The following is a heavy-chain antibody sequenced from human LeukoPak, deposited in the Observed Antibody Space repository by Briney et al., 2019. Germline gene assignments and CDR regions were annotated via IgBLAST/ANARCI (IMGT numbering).Heavy chain of an antibody. D-gene: IGHD2-21*02. J-gene: IGHJ2*01. CDR2: IFHSGST. Sequence: PSETLSLTCTASGGSITNNHYYWGWIRQPPGKGLEWIGTIFHSGSTYYNPSLESRVTISVDTSESQFSLNLRSVTAADTALYYCARHVPSALRVVVVTSDWYFDLWGRGTLVTVSS. CDR3: ARHVPSALRVVVVTSDWYFDL. CDR1: GGSITNNHYY. V-gene: IGHV4-39*01.